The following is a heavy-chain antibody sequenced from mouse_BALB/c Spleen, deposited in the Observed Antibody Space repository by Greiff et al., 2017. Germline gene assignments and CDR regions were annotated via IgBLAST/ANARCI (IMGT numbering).Heavy chain of an antibody. Sequence: VQLKESGPSLVKPSPTLSLTCSGTGDSITSVSWNWIRKFPGNKLESMGYISYSGSTYYNPSLKSRISITRDTSKNQYYLQLNSVTTEDTATYYCAREGQLAWFAYWGQGTLVTVSA. CDR1: GDSITSVS. CDR3: AREGQLAWFAY. V-gene: IGHV3-8*02. CDR2: ISYSGST. D-gene: IGHD3-2*01. J-gene: IGHJ3*01.